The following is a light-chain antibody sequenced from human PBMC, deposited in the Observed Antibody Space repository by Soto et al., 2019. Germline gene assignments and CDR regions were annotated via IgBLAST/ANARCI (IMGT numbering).Light chain of an antibody. CDR3: QYYNDYCWT. J-gene: IGKJ1*01. CDR2: KTS. V-gene: IGKV1-5*03. Sequence: DLQLTQSPSTLSASVGDRVTITCRASQSISSWLAWYQQKPGKAPNLLIYKTSNLESGVPSRFSGSGSGTEFTLTISSLLPDDFATYYCQYYNDYCWTFGQGTKVEIK. CDR1: QSISSW.